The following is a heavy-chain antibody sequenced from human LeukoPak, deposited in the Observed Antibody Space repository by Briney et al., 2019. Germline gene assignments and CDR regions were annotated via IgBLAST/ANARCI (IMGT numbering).Heavy chain of an antibody. Sequence: ASVKVSCKASGYTFTSYALNWVRQAPGQGLEWMGWINTNTGNPTYAQGFTGRFVFSLDTSVSTAYLQISSLKAEDTAVYYCAKEGQYSSSWYLGYWGQGTLVTVSS. CDR3: AKEGQYSSSWYLGY. D-gene: IGHD6-13*01. CDR2: INTNTGNP. CDR1: GYTFTSYA. J-gene: IGHJ4*02. V-gene: IGHV7-4-1*02.